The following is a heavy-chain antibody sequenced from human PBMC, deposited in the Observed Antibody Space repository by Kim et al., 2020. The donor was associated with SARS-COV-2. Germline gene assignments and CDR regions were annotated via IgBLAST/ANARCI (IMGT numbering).Heavy chain of an antibody. V-gene: IGHV3-23*01. D-gene: IGHD6-25*01. CDR3: AKDAAPYSSAY. Sequence: YLADSEKGRLTSSRENSTNTLYLQMNSLRAEDAAVYYCAKDAAPYSSAYWGQGTLVSVSS. J-gene: IGHJ4*02.